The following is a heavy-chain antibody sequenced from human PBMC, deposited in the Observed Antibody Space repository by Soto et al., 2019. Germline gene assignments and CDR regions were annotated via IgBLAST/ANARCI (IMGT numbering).Heavy chain of an antibody. V-gene: IGHV3-74*01. Sequence: EVQLVESGGGLVQPGGSLRLSCAASGFTFSRYWMHWDRQAPREGLVWVSGISTEGSTTRYVDSVKGRFTISRHNVKNTLYLQMSSLRAEDTAVYYCAKDHVFVVGMSRGVDIWGQGTVVTVSS. CDR1: GFTFSRYW. D-gene: IGHD3-3*01. J-gene: IGHJ3*02. CDR2: ISTEGSTT. CDR3: AKDHVFVVGMSRGVDI.